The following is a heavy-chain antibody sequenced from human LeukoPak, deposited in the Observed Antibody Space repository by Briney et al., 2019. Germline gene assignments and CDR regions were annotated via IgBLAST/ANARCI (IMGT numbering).Heavy chain of an antibody. CDR1: GFTFSSYI. CDR2: ISGNGGST. J-gene: IGHJ4*02. V-gene: IGHV3-64*02. D-gene: IGHD6-19*01. CDR3: ARGRVSSGWYCDS. Sequence: GGSLRLSCAASGFTFSSYIMHWVRQAPGKGLEYASAISGNGGSTYYAESVKGRFSISRDNSKNTLYLQMGSLTAEDMAVYYCARGRVSSGWYCDSWGQGTLVTVSS.